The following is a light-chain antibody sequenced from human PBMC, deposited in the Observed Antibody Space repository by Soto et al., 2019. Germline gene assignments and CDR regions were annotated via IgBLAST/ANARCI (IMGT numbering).Light chain of an antibody. V-gene: IGKV3-20*01. Sequence: EIVLTQSPGTLSLSPGEGATLSCRASQSVSSSYLAWYQQKPGQTPRLLIYAASSRATGIPNRFSGSGSGTDFTLTISRLEPEDFAVYYCQQYGNSLYTFGQGTKLEIK. CDR1: QSVSSSY. J-gene: IGKJ2*01. CDR2: AAS. CDR3: QQYGNSLYT.